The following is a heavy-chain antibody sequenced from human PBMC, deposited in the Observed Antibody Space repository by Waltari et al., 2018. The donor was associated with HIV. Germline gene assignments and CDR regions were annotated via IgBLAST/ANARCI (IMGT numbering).Heavy chain of an antibody. V-gene: IGHV2-70*04. CDR2: IDWNDNK. J-gene: IGHJ4*02. Sequence: QVTLKESGPALVRPTQTLTLTCTFSGFSLRTTGMRVSWSRQPPGKALEWLADIDWNDNKFFNTSLTTRLTISEDSSKNQVVLSVTNVDPVDTGTYFCARTAFRSSPDWGQGILVTVSS. D-gene: IGHD6-13*01. CDR1: GFSLRTTGMR. CDR3: ARTAFRSSPD.